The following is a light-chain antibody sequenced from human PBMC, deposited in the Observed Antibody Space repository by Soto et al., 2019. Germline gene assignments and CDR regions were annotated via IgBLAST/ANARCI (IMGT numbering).Light chain of an antibody. CDR1: PTISSW. V-gene: IGKV1-39*01. Sequence: LSASVVAGVTILCRASPTISSWLAWYQQKPGKAPKLLIYAASSLQSGVPSRFSGSGSGTDFTLTISSLQPEDFATYYCQHCYSSPRAFGQGTKVDIK. CDR2: AAS. J-gene: IGKJ1*01. CDR3: QHCYSSPRA.